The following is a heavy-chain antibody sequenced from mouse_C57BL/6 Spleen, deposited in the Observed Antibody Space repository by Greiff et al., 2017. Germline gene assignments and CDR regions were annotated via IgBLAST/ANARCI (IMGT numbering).Heavy chain of an antibody. J-gene: IGHJ1*03. Sequence: VQLQQSGAELVRPGSSVKLSCKASGYTFTSYWMHWVKQRPIQGLEWIGNIDPSDSETHYNQKFKDKATLTVDKSSSTAYMQLSSLTSEDSAVYYCARYGNYGYFDVWGTGTTVTVSS. CDR1: GYTFTSYW. D-gene: IGHD1-1*01. CDR2: IDPSDSET. CDR3: ARYGNYGYFDV. V-gene: IGHV1-52*01.